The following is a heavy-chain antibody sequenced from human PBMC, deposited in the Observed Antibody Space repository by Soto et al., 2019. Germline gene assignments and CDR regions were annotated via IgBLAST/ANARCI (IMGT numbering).Heavy chain of an antibody. V-gene: IGHV1-2*04. D-gene: IGHD3-10*01. Sequence: ASVKVSCKSSGYTFTGYYIHWVRQAPGHGLEWMGWINPNSGVTNYSQKFQGWVTMTRDTSISTAYMELSSLRSDDTAVYYCAREGDYYGSGSAENWFDPWGQGTLVTVSS. CDR3: AREGDYYGSGSAENWFDP. CDR1: GYTFTGYY. CDR2: INPNSGVT. J-gene: IGHJ5*02.